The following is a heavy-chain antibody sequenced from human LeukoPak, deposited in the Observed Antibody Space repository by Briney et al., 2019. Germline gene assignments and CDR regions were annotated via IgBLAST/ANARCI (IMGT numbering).Heavy chain of an antibody. J-gene: IGHJ4*02. Sequence: GGSLRLSCAASGFPFGNYSMNWVRQAPGKGLEWISYISSRSSTIYYADSVKGRFTISRDNAKNSLYLQMNSLRAEDTAVYYCARSAYDILTGFENYFDYWGQGTLVTVSS. V-gene: IGHV3-48*04. CDR3: ARSAYDILTGFENYFDY. CDR1: GFPFGNYS. CDR2: ISSRSSTI. D-gene: IGHD3-9*01.